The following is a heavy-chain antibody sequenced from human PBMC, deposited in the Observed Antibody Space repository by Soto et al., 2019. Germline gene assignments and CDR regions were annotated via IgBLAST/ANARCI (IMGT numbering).Heavy chain of an antibody. J-gene: IGHJ6*02. V-gene: IGHV1-69*06. CDR1: GGTFSSYS. D-gene: IGHD2-2*02. Sequence: ASVKVSCKCSGGTFSSYSISWVRQAPGQGLEWMGGIIPIFGTANYAQKFQGRVTITADKSTSTAYMELSSLRSEDTAVYYCARDYCSSTSCYTGYYYGMDVWGQGTTVTVSS. CDR2: IIPIFGTA. CDR3: ARDYCSSTSCYTGYYYGMDV.